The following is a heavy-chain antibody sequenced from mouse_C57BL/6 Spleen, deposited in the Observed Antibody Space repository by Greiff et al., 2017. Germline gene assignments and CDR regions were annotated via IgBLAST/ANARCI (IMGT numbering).Heavy chain of an antibody. CDR1: GYTFTDYY. D-gene: IGHD2-4*01. CDR2: INPNNGGT. CDR3: ARGDYGKAWFAY. J-gene: IGHJ3*01. Sequence: EVQLQQSGPELVKPGASVKISCKASGYTFTDYYMNWVKQSHGKGLEWIGDINPNNGGTSYNQKFKGKATLTVDKSSSTAYMELRSLTSEDSAVYYCARGDYGKAWFAYWGQGTLVTVSA. V-gene: IGHV1-26*01.